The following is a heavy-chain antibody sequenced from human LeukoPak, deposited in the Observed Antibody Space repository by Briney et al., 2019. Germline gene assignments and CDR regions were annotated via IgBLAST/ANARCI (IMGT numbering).Heavy chain of an antibody. CDR1: GFTFSSYA. J-gene: IGHJ4*02. Sequence: PGGSLRLSCAASGFTFSSYAMHWVRQAPGKGLEWVAVISYDGNNKYYADSVKGRFTISRDNSKNTLYLQMNSLRAEDTAVYYCASRSMVRGVMGDYWGQGTLVTVSS. CDR2: ISYDGNNK. V-gene: IGHV3-30*04. D-gene: IGHD3-10*01. CDR3: ASRSMVRGVMGDY.